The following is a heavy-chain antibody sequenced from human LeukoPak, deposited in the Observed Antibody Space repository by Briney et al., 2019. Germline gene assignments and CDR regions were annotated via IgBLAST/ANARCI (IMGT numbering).Heavy chain of an antibody. V-gene: IGHV3-7*01. J-gene: IGHJ4*02. D-gene: IGHD5-12*01. CDR3: ARDGGYSGYNMDYFDY. CDR2: IKQDGSEK. Sequence: PGGSLRLSCAASGFTFSSYSMNWVRQAPGKGLEWVANIKQDGSEKYYVDSVKGRFTISRDNAKNSLYLQMNSLRAVDTAVYYCARDGGYSGYNMDYFDYWGQGTLVTVSS. CDR1: GFTFSSYS.